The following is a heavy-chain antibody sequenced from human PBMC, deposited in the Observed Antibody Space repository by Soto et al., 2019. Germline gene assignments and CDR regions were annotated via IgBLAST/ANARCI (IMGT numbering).Heavy chain of an antibody. Sequence: ASVKVSCKASGYTFTRYAMDWVRQAPGQRLEWMGWINAGNGNTKYSQKFQGRVTITRDTSASTAYMELSSLRSEDTAVYYCARGGYDILTGYYPTGQSWYFDLWGRGTLVTVSS. V-gene: IGHV1-3*01. CDR2: INAGNGNT. J-gene: IGHJ2*01. D-gene: IGHD3-9*01. CDR3: ARGGYDILTGYYPTGQSWYFDL. CDR1: GYTFTRYA.